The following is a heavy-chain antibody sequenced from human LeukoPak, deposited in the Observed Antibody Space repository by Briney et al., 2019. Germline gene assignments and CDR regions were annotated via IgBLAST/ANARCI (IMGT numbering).Heavy chain of an antibody. CDR2: ISYDGSNK. J-gene: IGHJ4*02. CDR3: AKTMTTVVTTPSDFDY. CDR1: GFTFSSFA. Sequence: GGSLRLSCAASGFTFSSFAMHWVRQTPGKGLEWVAVISYDGSNKYYAESVKRRFTISRDNSKNTLYLQMNSLRAEDTAVYSCAKTMTTVVTTPSDFDYWGQGTLVTVSS. D-gene: IGHD4-23*01. V-gene: IGHV3-30*18.